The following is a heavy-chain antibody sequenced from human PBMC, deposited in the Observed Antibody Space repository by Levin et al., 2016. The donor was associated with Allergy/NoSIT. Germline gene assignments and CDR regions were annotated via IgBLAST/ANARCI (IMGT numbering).Heavy chain of an antibody. J-gene: IGHJ4*02. CDR3: ARALSARAAGTGIDY. CDR2: IYPGDSDT. Sequence: VRQMPGKGLEWMGIIYPGDSDTRYSPSFQGQVTISADKSISTAYLQWSSLKASDTAMYYCARALSARAAGTGIDYWGQGTLVTVSS. V-gene: IGHV5-51*01. D-gene: IGHD6-13*01.